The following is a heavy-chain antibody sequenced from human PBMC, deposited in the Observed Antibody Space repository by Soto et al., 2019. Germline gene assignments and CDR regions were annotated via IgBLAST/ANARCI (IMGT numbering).Heavy chain of an antibody. V-gene: IGHV4-30-4*01. CDR2: IYYSGST. CDR1: GGSFSGYY. CDR3: ARQGYCSGGSCPRRFDP. Sequence: SETLSLTCAVYGGSFSGYYWSWIRQPPGKGLEWIGYIYYSGSTYYNPSLKSRVTISVDTSKNQFSLKLSSVTAADTAVYYCARQGYCSGGSCPRRFDPWGQGTLVTVSS. D-gene: IGHD2-15*01. J-gene: IGHJ5*02.